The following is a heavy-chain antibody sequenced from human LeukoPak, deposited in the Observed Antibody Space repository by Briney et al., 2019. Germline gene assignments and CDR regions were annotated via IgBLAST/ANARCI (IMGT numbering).Heavy chain of an antibody. Sequence: SQTLSLTCTVSGGSISSGDYYWSWIRQPPGKGLEWIGYIYYSGSTYYNPSLKSRVTISVDTSKNQFSLKLSSVTAADTAVYYCARAPPTYFWSGYGYYYMDLWGKGTTVPVSS. CDR2: IYYSGST. CDR3: ARAPPTYFWSGYGYYYMDL. CDR1: GGSISSGDYY. J-gene: IGHJ6*03. V-gene: IGHV4-30-4*08. D-gene: IGHD3-3*01.